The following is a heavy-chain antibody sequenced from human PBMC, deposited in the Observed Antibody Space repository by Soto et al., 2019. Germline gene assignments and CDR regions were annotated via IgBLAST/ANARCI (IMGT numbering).Heavy chain of an antibody. CDR3: ARHGRGSGKYGMDV. CDR1: GSSISSSSYH. D-gene: IGHD3-10*01. CDR2: IYYSGST. V-gene: IGHV4-39*01. Sequence: SETLSPTYNLSGSSISSSSYHWGWFRQPPGKGLEWIGSIYYSGSTYYNPSLKIRVTISVDTSKNQFSLKLSSVTAADTAVYYCARHGRGSGKYGMDVWGQGTTVT. J-gene: IGHJ6*02.